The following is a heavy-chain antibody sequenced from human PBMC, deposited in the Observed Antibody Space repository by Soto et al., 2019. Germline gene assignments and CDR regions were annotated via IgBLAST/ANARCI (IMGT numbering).Heavy chain of an antibody. CDR2: IYYSGST. V-gene: IGHV4-31*03. J-gene: IGHJ5*02. Sequence: QVQLQESGPGLVKPSQTLSLTCTVSGGSISSGGYYWSWIRQHPGKGLEWIGYIYYSGSTYYNPSLKRRVTISVDTSKNQFSLKLSSVTAADTAVYYCASERYSSSWHPGGYNWFDPWGQGTLVTVSS. CDR1: GGSISSGGYY. D-gene: IGHD6-13*01. CDR3: ASERYSSSWHPGGYNWFDP.